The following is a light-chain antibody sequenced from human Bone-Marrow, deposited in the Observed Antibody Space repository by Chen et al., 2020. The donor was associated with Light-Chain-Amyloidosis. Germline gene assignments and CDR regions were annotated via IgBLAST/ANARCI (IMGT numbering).Light chain of an antibody. J-gene: IGKJ1*01. Sequence: EIVLTQSPGTLSLSPGERATLSCRASQSVPSTFLAWYQQKPGQAPMLLLSAASSSATGIPDRFRCSESGTDFTLNISRLEPEDFAVYYCQHYGSSLSWTVGQGTKVEMK. V-gene: IGKV3-20*01. CDR2: AAS. CDR3: QHYGSSLSWT. CDR1: QSVPSTF.